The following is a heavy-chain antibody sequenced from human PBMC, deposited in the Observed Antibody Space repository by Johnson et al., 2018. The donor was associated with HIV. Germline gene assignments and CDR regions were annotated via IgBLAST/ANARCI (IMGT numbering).Heavy chain of an antibody. D-gene: IGHD6-6*01. J-gene: IGHJ3*02. Sequence: QVQLVESGGGVVQPGRSLRLSCAASGFTSTNCARHWVRQAPGISYEGSNNYYSDCVKGRFTVSSDHSKNTVFLEMNSLRAEDTAVYYGARVYSSSSAHAFDIWGQGTMVTVSS. V-gene: IGHV3-30-3*01. CDR3: ARVYSSSSAHAFDI. CDR1: GFTSTNCA. CDR2: ISYEGSNN.